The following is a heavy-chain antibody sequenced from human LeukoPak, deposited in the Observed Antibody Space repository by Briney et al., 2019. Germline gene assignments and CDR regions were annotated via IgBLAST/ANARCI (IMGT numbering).Heavy chain of an antibody. CDR1: GFTFRNYD. J-gene: IGHJ4*02. V-gene: IGHV3-21*01. CDR2: IDTDGTYI. CDR3: ARGRGSPGITAAYYFDY. D-gene: IGHD6-25*01. Sequence: GGSLRLSCAASGFTFRNYDIHWIRQAPGKGLEWVSSIDTDGTYIHYADSVKGRFTISRDNAKNSLSLQMNSLRAEDTAVYYCARGRGSPGITAAYYFDYWGQGTLVTVSS.